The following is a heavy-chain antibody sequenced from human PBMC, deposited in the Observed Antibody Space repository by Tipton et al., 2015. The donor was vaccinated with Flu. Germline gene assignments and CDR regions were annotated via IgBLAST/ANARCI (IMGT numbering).Heavy chain of an antibody. CDR1: GGSISSDTDH. Sequence: TLSLTCTVSGGSISSDTDHWAWIRQPPGKELEWIGSINDSGSTYYKSSLKSRVTISVDTSKNQFSLEMRSVTAADMAVYYCARRDFSNYVSDPKNWFDRWGQGTLVTVSS. CDR2: INDSGST. CDR3: ARRDFSNYVSDPKNWFDR. V-gene: IGHV4-39*01. J-gene: IGHJ5*02. D-gene: IGHD4-11*01.